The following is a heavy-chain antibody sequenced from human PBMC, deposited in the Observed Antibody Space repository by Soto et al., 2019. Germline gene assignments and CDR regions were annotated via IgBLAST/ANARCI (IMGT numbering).Heavy chain of an antibody. Sequence: SVKVSCKASGYTFTSYGISWVRQAPGQGLEWMGGIIPIFGTANYAQKFQGRVTITADESTSTAYMELSSLRSEDTAVYYCARGIATGQLDPWGQGTLVTVSS. CDR1: GYTFTSYG. J-gene: IGHJ5*02. V-gene: IGHV1-69*13. CDR2: IIPIFGTA. CDR3: ARGIATGQLDP. D-gene: IGHD2-15*01.